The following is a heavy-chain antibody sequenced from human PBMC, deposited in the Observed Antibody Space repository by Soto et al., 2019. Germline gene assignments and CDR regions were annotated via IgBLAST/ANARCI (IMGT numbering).Heavy chain of an antibody. CDR1: GFTFKIYD. CDR3: ARESEDLTSNFDY. J-gene: IGHJ4*02. CDR2: ISSTTNYI. V-gene: IGHV3-21*06. Sequence: PGGSLRLSCEASGFTFKIYDMNWVRQAPGKGLEWVSSISSTTNYIYYGDSMKGRFTISRDNAKNSLYLEMNSLRAEDTAVYYCARESEDLTSNFDYWGQGTLVTVSS.